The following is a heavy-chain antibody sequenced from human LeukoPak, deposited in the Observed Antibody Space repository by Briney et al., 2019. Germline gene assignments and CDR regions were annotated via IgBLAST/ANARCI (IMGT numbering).Heavy chain of an antibody. V-gene: IGHV4-34*01. CDR3: ARGPEYDSSGYYRLFDY. CDR1: GGSFSGYY. CDR2: INHSGST. J-gene: IGHJ4*02. Sequence: SETLSLTCAVYGGSFSGYYWSWIRRPPGKGLEWIGEINHSGSTNYNPSLKSRVTISVDTSKNQFSLKLSSVTAADTAVYYCARGPEYDSSGYYRLFDYWGQGTLVTVSS. D-gene: IGHD3-22*01.